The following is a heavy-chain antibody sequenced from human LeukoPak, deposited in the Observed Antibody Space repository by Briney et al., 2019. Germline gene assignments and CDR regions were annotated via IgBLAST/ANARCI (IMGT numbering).Heavy chain of an antibody. CDR1: GFTFSSYD. CDR2: IDTAGDT. D-gene: IGHD6-13*01. CDR3: ARGPRAYKYSSSWYFDY. J-gene: IGHJ4*02. Sequence: PGGSLRLSCAASGFTFSSYDMHWVRQATGKGLEWVSDIDTAGDTYYPGSVKGRFTISRENAKNSLHLQMNSLRAGDTAVYYCARGPRAYKYSSSWYFDYWGQGTLVTVSS. V-gene: IGHV3-13*01.